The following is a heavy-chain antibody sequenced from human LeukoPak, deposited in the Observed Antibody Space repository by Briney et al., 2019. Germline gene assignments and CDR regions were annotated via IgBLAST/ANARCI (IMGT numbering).Heavy chain of an antibody. CDR1: GFTFSTSW. V-gene: IGHV3-7*01. J-gene: IGHJ4*02. CDR3: AKGYYFDY. Sequence: GGSLRLSCAASGFTFSTSWMSWVRQAPGKGLEWVANIKEDGSEKWYMDSVKGRFTISRDNAKNSLYLQMNSLRAEDTAVFYCAKGYYFDYWGQGTLVTVSS. CDR2: IKEDGSEK.